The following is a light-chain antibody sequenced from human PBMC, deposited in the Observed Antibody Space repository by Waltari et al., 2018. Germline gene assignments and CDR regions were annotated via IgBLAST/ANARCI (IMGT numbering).Light chain of an antibody. CDR1: SSDVCTFNL. J-gene: IGLJ3*02. CDR2: EVT. CDR3: SSFTNSNTWV. Sequence: QSALTQPPSVSGSPGQSVTISCTGTSSDVCTFNLLSWYQPPPGTAPKLIIYEVTYRPSGVPDRFSGSRSGNTASLTISGLQAEDEADYYCSSFTNSNTWVFGGGTKLTVL. V-gene: IGLV2-18*02.